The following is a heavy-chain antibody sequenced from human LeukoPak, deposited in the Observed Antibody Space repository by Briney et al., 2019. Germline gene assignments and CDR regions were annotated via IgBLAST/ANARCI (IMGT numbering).Heavy chain of an antibody. D-gene: IGHD6-19*01. V-gene: IGHV3-64*01. CDR1: GFTFSSYA. CDR2: ISSNGGST. Sequence: GGSLRLSCAASGFTFSSYAMHWVRQAPGKGLEYVSAISSNGGSTYYANSVKGRFTISRDNSKNTLYLQMGSLRGEDMAVYYCARGAAVAGTAKVGLYYYYMDVWGKGTTVTVSS. CDR3: ARGAAVAGTAKVGLYYYYMDV. J-gene: IGHJ6*03.